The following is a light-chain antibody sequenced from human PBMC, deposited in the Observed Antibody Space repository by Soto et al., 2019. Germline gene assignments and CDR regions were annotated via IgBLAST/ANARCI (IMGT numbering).Light chain of an antibody. CDR2: AAS. CDR1: QCISNY. Sequence: DIQMTQSPSSLSASVGDRDTITCRASQCISNYVAWYQQKPGRVPTLLISAASTLQSGVQCRFSGSGSGTDFTVTITSRQPEDVATCYCQRYDDGPTCGQGTKVEI. J-gene: IGKJ1*01. V-gene: IGKV1-27*01. CDR3: QRYDDGPT.